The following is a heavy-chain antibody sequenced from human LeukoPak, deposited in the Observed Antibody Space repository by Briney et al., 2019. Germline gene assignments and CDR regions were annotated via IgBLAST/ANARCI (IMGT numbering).Heavy chain of an antibody. CDR2: ISYDGSNK. V-gene: IGHV3-30-3*01. J-gene: IGHJ4*02. CDR3: AADLINTLDY. CDR1: GFTFSSYA. Sequence: PGRSLRLSCAASGFTFSSYAMHWVRQAPGKGLEWVAVISYDGSNKYYADSVKGRFTISRDNSKNTLYLQMNSLRAEDTAVYYCAADLINTLDYWGQGTLVTVSP. D-gene: IGHD3-10*01.